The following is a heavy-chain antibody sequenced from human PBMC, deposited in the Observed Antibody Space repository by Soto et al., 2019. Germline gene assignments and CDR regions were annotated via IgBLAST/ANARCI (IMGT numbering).Heavy chain of an antibody. CDR3: TRDIFRTIPTIDY. CDR2: ISWNGAYI. CDR1: GFNFDDYA. Sequence: EVQLVESGGGVVQPGRSLRLSCAASGFNFDDYAMNWVRQAPGKGLEWVSGISWNGAYIGYADSVKGRLTISRDNAKNTLTLQMNSLRPEDTALYYCTRDIFRTIPTIDYWGQGTLVTVTS. J-gene: IGHJ4*01. V-gene: IGHV3-9*01. D-gene: IGHD2-21*01.